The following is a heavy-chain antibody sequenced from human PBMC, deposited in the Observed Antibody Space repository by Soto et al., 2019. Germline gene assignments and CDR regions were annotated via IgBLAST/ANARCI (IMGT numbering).Heavy chain of an antibody. Sequence: PPEKSSVPDSVSVGFISSYYWSWIRWAPEKGLEWIGYIYYGGSTNYNPSLKSRVTISVDTSKNQFSLQLSSVHAADSAVYCCAREVLAYCGCHCYSFTFDIWCQGTLVT. CDR2: IYYGGST. CDR1: VGFISSYY. J-gene: IGHJ3*02. V-gene: IGHV4-59*01. D-gene: IGHD2-21*02. CDR3: AREVLAYCGCHCYSFTFDI.